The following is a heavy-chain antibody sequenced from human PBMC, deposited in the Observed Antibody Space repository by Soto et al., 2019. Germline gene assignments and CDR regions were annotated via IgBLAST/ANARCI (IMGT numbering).Heavy chain of an antibody. CDR3: AREYSLAAVAPGY. D-gene: IGHD6-19*01. CDR2: ISYDGGDK. J-gene: IGHJ4*02. CDR1: GFTFSSYA. V-gene: IGHV3-30-3*01. Sequence: GGSLRLSCAASGFTFSSYAMHWVRQTPGKGLEWVVVISYDGGDKYYADSVKGRFTISRDNSKNTLYLQMNSLRAEDTSVYYCAREYSLAAVAPGYWGQGILVTVSS.